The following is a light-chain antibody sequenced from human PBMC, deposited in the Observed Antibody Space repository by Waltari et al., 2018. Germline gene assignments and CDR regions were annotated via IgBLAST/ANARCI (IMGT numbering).Light chain of an antibody. V-gene: IGKV1-5*03. CDR1: QSISSW. J-gene: IGKJ1*01. CDR2: KAS. Sequence: DVQMTKSPSTRCAAVGERVTITCRASQSISSWLAWYQHKPGKAPKLLIYKASSLETGVPSRFSGSGSGTEFTLTISSLQPDDFATYYCQHYNSYSGTFGQGTKVEIK. CDR3: QHYNSYSGT.